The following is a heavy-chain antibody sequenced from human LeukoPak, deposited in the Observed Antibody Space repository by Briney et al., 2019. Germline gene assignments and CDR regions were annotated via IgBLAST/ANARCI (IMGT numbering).Heavy chain of an antibody. CDR3: ARGGTMIRGVIPRDY. D-gene: IGHD3-10*01. CDR1: GGSFSGYY. V-gene: IGHV4-34*01. Sequence: SETLSLTCAVYGGSFSGYYWNWIRQPPGKGLEWIGEINHGGSTNYNPSLKSRVTISVDTSKNQFSLNLSPVTAADTAVYYCARGGTMIRGVIPRDYWGQGTLVTVSS. CDR2: INHGGST. J-gene: IGHJ4*02.